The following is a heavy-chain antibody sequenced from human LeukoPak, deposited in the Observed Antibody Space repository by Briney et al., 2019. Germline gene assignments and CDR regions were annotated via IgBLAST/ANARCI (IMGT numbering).Heavy chain of an antibody. CDR3: ARDLFVTKNAFDI. J-gene: IGHJ3*02. V-gene: IGHV3-74*01. CDR1: GFTFDDYT. D-gene: IGHD2-8*01. CDR2: INSDGSST. Sequence: GGSLRLSCAASGFTFDDYTMHWVRQAPGKGLVWVSRINSDGSSTSYADSVKGRFTISRDNAKNTLYLQMNSLRAEDTAVYYCARDLFVTKNAFDIWGQGTMVTVSS.